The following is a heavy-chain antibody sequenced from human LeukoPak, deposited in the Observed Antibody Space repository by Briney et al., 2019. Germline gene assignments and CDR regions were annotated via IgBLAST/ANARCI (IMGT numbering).Heavy chain of an antibody. CDR2: ISGSGGST. CDR1: GFTFSSYA. CDR3: AKNYYGSGSLRRGDAFDI. Sequence: GGSLRLSCAASGFTFSSYAMSWVRQAPGKGLEWVSAISGSGGSTYYADSVKGRFTTSRDNSKNTLYLQMNSLRAEDTAVYYCAKNYYGSGSLRRGDAFDIWGQGTMVTVSS. J-gene: IGHJ3*02. V-gene: IGHV3-23*01. D-gene: IGHD3-10*01.